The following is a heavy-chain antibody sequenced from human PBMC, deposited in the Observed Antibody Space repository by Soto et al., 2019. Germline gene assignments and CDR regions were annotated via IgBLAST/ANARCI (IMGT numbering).Heavy chain of an antibody. CDR1: GGSISSYY. CDR2: IYYSGST. V-gene: IGHV4-59*01. J-gene: IGHJ5*02. Sequence: SETLSLTCPVSGGSISSYYWGWSRQPPGKGLEWIGYIYYSGSTNYNPSLKSRVTISVDTSKNQFSLKLSSVTAADTAVYYCAREVVGASRRWFDPWGQGTLVTVS. CDR3: AREVVGASRRWFDP. D-gene: IGHD1-26*01.